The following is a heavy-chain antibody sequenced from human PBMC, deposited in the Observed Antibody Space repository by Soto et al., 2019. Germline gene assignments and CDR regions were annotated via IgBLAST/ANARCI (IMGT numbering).Heavy chain of an antibody. CDR2: SRDKPQGYST. Sequence: GGSLRLSCAGYGFTLSDHYIAWVRQAPGKGLEWVGRSRDKPQGYSTASVASVKARVTTSRDESKNSAYLQMNSLKTEDTAVYYCVRATYFSDSSGYSRCLDYWGQGALVTVSS. D-gene: IGHD3-22*01. CDR1: GFTLSDHY. J-gene: IGHJ4*02. CDR3: VRATYFSDSSGYSRCLDY. V-gene: IGHV3-72*01.